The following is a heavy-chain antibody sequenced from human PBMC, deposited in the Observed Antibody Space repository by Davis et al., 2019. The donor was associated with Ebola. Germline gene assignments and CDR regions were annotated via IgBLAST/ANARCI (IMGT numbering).Heavy chain of an antibody. V-gene: IGHV3-23*01. D-gene: IGHD6-6*01. Sequence: GGSLRLSCAASGFTFSSYAMNWVRQAPGKGLEWVSTISTSGGNTYYADSVKGRFTISRDNSKNTLYLQMNSLRAEDTAVYYCATSPYSSSSSFDYWGQGTLVTVSS. J-gene: IGHJ4*02. CDR2: ISTSGGNT. CDR3: ATSPYSSSSSFDY. CDR1: GFTFSSYA.